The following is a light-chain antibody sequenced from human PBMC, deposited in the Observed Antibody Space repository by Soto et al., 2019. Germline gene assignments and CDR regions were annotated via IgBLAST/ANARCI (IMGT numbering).Light chain of an antibody. J-gene: IGKJ2*01. CDR3: QQYNNYPYT. V-gene: IGKV1-5*03. CDR1: QNINRW. Sequence: DIQMTQSPSTLSASVRDKVTITCRASQNINRWLAWYQQKPGQAPKLLIYKASTLESGVPSRFSGGGSGTEFTLTVSSLQPDDSATYYCQQYNNYPYTFGQGTKLEI. CDR2: KAS.